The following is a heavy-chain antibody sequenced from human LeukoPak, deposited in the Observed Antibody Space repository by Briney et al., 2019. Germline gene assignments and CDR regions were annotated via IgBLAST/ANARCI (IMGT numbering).Heavy chain of an antibody. V-gene: IGHV3-23*01. D-gene: IGHD5-12*01. CDR2: FSVSGGST. CDR3: AKDSASKWRTYFDY. Sequence: GGSLRLSCEASGLTFNNYAMTWVRQAPGKGLDGVSTFSVSGGSTYYADSVKGRFTISRDDSKNTLFLQMHSLRAEDTALYYCAKDSASKWRTYFDYWGQGALVTVSS. J-gene: IGHJ4*02. CDR1: GLTFNNYA.